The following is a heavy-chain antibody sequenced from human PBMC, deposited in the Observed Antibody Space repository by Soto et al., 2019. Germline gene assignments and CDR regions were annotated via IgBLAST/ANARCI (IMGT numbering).Heavy chain of an antibody. J-gene: IGHJ5*02. CDR3: ARDRGTETTYWFDP. CDR1: EFTFSNYW. V-gene: IGHV3-74*01. Sequence: GGSLRLSCAASEFTFSNYWMHWVRQAPGRGLVWVSRINSDGSSTSYADSVKGRFTISRDNAKNTLYLQMNSLRVEDTAVYYCARDRGTETTYWFDPWGQGTVVTVSS. D-gene: IGHD4-4*01. CDR2: INSDGSST.